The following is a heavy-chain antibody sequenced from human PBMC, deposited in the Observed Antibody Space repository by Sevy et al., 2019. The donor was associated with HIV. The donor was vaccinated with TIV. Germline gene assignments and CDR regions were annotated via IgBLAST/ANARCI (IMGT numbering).Heavy chain of an antibody. CDR1: GFTFSRYG. CDR2: IRCDGSTK. V-gene: IGHV3-30*02. CDR3: AKGLGMVQGALLSDDV. Sequence: GGSLRLSCAASGFTFSRYGMHWVRQAPGKGLEWVAFIRCDGSTKYYAESVKGRFIISRDNSKDTLYLQMNSLRGDDTSLYYCAKGLGMVQGALLSDDVWGQGTMVTVSS. D-gene: IGHD3-10*01. J-gene: IGHJ3*01.